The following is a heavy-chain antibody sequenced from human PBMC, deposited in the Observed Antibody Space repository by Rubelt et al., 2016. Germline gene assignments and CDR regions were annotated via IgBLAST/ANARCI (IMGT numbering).Heavy chain of an antibody. D-gene: IGHD4-11*01. Sequence: EVQLVESGGGLVQPGGSLRLSCAASGFTFSSYWMSWVRQAPGKGLEWVANIKQDGSEKYYVDSVKGRFTISRDNAQNSLYLQMNSLRAEDTAVYYCARGYLSNSFDYWGQGTLVTVSS. CDR1: GFTFSSYW. CDR2: IKQDGSEK. CDR3: ARGYLSNSFDY. V-gene: IGHV3-7*04. J-gene: IGHJ4*02.